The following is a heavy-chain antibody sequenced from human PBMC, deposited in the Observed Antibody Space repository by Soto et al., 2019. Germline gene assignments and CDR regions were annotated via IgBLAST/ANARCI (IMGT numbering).Heavy chain of an antibody. D-gene: IGHD2-21*02. Sequence: SETLSLTCAVSGGSISSSNWWSWVRQPPGKGLEWIGEIYHSGSTNYNPSLKSRVTISVGKSKNQFSLKLSSVTAADTAVYYCARAPGGNSSGYNWFDPWGQGTLVTVSS. CDR2: IYHSGST. CDR1: GGSISSSNW. J-gene: IGHJ5*02. CDR3: ARAPGGNSSGYNWFDP. V-gene: IGHV4-4*02.